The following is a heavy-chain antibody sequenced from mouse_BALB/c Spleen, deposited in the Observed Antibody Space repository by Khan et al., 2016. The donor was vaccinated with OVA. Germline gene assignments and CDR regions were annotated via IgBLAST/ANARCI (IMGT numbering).Heavy chain of an antibody. CDR2: IWSDGST. V-gene: IGHV2-6-1*01. J-gene: IGHJ4*01. CDR3: ARQPYYHYYIMDY. CDR1: GFSLTNYG. D-gene: IGHD2-10*01. Sequence: QVQLKESGPGLVAPSQSLSITCTISGFSLTNYGVHWVRQPPGKGLEWLVVIWSDGSTTYNSTLKSRLNISKDNSKSQVFLKMNSLQTDDTAIYYCARQPYYHYYIMDYWGQGISVTVSS.